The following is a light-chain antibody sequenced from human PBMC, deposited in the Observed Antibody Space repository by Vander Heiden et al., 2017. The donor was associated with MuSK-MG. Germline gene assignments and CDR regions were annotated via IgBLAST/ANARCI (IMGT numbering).Light chain of an antibody. Sequence: IQLTQSPSSLSASVGDRVTITCRASQGISSYLAWYQQKPGKAPKLLIYAASTLLRGVKSRFSGSGDGTDFTLTISSRQPEDFEPYYCQLRYSDHPLYSFGQGTKLEIK. CDR1: QGISSY. CDR2: AAS. V-gene: IGKV1-9*01. CDR3: QLRYSDHPLYS. J-gene: IGKJ2*01.